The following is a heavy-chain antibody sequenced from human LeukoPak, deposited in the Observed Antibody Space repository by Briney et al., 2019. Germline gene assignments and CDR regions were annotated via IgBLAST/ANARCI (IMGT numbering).Heavy chain of an antibody. J-gene: IGHJ4*02. CDR2: IHYNGDST. CDR1: GFTLSNYA. CDR3: AKVIRGVDMSHDY. D-gene: IGHD3-10*01. Sequence: PGGSLRLSCAASGFTLSNYAMSWVRQAPGKGLEWVSSIHYNGDSTYYADSVKGRFTISRDNSKNTLYLQMNSLRVEDTAVYYCAKVIRGVDMSHDYWGQGALVTVSS. V-gene: IGHV3-23*01.